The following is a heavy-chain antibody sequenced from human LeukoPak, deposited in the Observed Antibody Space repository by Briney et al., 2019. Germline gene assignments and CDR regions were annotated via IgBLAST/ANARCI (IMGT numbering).Heavy chain of an antibody. CDR3: ARADSRAGGAFDI. V-gene: IGHV1-46*01. Sequence: GASVKVSRKASGYTFTSYYMHWVRQAPGQGLEWMGIINPSSGSTSYAQKFQGRVTMTRDTSTSTVYMELSSLRSEDTAVYYCARADSRAGGAFDIRGQGTMVTVSS. J-gene: IGHJ3*02. CDR1: GYTFTSYY. D-gene: IGHD3-22*01. CDR2: INPSSGST.